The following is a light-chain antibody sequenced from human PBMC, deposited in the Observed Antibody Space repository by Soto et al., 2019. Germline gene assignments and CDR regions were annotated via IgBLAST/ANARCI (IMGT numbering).Light chain of an antibody. J-gene: IGKJ3*01. CDR2: DAF. CDR1: QSVSSY. CDR3: QQRSSWPFT. Sequence: EIALTQSPATLSLSPGERATLSCRASQSVSSYLAWYQQKPGQAPRLLIYDAFNRATGIPARFSGSGSGTDFTLTISSLEPEDFAVYYCQQRSSWPFTFGPGTKVDI. V-gene: IGKV3-11*01.